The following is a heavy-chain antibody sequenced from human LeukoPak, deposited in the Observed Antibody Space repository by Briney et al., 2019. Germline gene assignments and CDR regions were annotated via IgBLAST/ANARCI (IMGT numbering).Heavy chain of an antibody. Sequence: SETLSLTCAVYGGSFSGYYWSWIRQPPGKGLEWIGEINHSGSTNYNPSLKSRVTISVDTSKNQFSLKLSSVTAADTAVYYCARRQQLVLRREKSRGYFDLWGRGNLVTVSS. D-gene: IGHD6-13*01. J-gene: IGHJ2*01. CDR3: ARRQQLVLRREKSRGYFDL. V-gene: IGHV4-34*01. CDR2: INHSGST. CDR1: GGSFSGYY.